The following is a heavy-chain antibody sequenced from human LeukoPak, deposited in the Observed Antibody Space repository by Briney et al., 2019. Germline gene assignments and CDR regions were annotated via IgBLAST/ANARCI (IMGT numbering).Heavy chain of an antibody. J-gene: IGHJ4*02. CDR1: GGSISSYY. CDR2: IYTSGST. Sequence: PSETLSLTCTVSGGSISSYYWSWIRQPAGKGLEWIGRIYTSGSTNYNPSLKSRVTISVDTSKNQFSLKLSSVTAADTAVYYCARDPGRYSSSWSTARYYFDYWGQGTLVTVSS. CDR3: ARDPGRYSSSWSTARYYFDY. D-gene: IGHD6-13*01. V-gene: IGHV4-4*07.